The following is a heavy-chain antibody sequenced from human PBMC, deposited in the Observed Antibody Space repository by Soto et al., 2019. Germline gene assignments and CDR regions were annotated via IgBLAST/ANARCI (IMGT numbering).Heavy chain of an antibody. CDR1: GYTFTSYD. CDR3: ARDVDHLPQGAFDI. Sequence: QVPLVQSGAEVKKPGASVKVSCKASGYTFTSYDINWVRQATGQGLEWMGWMNPNSGNTGYAQKFQGRVTMTRNTSISTAYMELSSLRSEDTAVYYCARDVDHLPQGAFDIWGQGTMVTVSS. CDR2: MNPNSGNT. V-gene: IGHV1-8*01. D-gene: IGHD3-16*01. J-gene: IGHJ3*02.